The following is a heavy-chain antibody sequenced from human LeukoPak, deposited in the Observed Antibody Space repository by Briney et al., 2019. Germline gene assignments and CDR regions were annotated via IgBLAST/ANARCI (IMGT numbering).Heavy chain of an antibody. CDR1: GASIRSYF. Sequence: SETRSLTCPVPGASIRSYFWSWIRQPPGKGLDWIGYVYYSRGTNYTPSLKSRVNISVDRSKKQCSRKLSSVTAADLAVYYGASRQVGTSHLDYWGKGTRVTVSS. D-gene: IGHD6-6*01. V-gene: IGHV4-59*12. CDR2: VYYSRGT. J-gene: IGHJ4*02. CDR3: ASRQVGTSHLDY.